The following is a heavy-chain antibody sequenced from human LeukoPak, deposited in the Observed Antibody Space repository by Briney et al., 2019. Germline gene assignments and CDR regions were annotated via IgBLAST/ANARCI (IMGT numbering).Heavy chain of an antibody. CDR2: ISSSSDTI. D-gene: IGHD1-26*01. J-gene: IGHJ4*02. V-gene: IGHV3-48*04. Sequence: PGGSLILSCAASGFTFGPYTMNWVRQAPGKGLEWVSYISSSSDTIYYADSVKGRFTISRDNAKNSLYLQMNSLRAEDTAVYYCASGMRVGPNIWGQGTLVTVSS. CDR3: ASGMRVGPNI. CDR1: GFTFGPYT.